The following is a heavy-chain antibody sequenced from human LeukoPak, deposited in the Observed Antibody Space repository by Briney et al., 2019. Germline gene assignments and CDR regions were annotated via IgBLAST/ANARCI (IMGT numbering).Heavy chain of an antibody. Sequence: GGSLRLPCAASGFTFDDYGMSWVRQAPGKGLEWVSGINWNGGSTGYADSVKVRFTISRDNAKNSLYLQMNSLRAEDTALYYCARSVAASRDYWGQGTLVTVSS. CDR3: ARSVAASRDY. J-gene: IGHJ4*02. D-gene: IGHD2-15*01. CDR1: GFTFDDYG. CDR2: INWNGGST. V-gene: IGHV3-20*04.